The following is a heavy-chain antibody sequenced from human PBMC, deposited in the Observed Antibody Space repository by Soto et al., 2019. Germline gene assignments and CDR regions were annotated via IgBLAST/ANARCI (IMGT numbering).Heavy chain of an antibody. CDR1: GYTFTSYG. Sequence: ASVKVSGKASGYTFTSYGISWVRQAPGQGLEWMGWISAYNGNTNYAQKLQGRVTMTTDTSTSTAYMELRSLRSDDTAVYYCARSIAAAVDFDYWGQGTLVTVSS. CDR2: ISAYNGNT. D-gene: IGHD6-13*01. V-gene: IGHV1-18*01. CDR3: ARSIAAAVDFDY. J-gene: IGHJ4*02.